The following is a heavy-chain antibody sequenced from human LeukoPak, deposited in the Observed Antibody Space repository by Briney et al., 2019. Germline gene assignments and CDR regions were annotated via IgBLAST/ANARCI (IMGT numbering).Heavy chain of an antibody. CDR1: GYIFTRYW. V-gene: IGHV5-10-1*01. CDR2: IDPSDSYT. D-gene: IGHD3-10*01. J-gene: IGHJ5*02. Sequence: VEYLGIYCKGSGYIFTRYWISWERQMPGKGLELKGRIDPSDSYTHHSPPFQGHVTISADKSISTAYLQWSSLQASDTAMYYCARAWLGEPSGGFDPWGQGTLVTVSS. CDR3: ARAWLGEPSGGFDP.